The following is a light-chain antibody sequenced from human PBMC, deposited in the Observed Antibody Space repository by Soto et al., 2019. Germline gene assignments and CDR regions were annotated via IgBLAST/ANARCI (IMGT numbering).Light chain of an antibody. CDR2: DAS. J-gene: IGKJ1*01. CDR1: QSINNR. CDR3: QQYHTFWT. V-gene: IGKV1-5*01. Sequence: IQMTQSPSTLSASIGDRVTITCRASQSINNRLAWYQQMPGKAPNLLIYDASSLESGVPSRFRGNGSGTEFTLTISSLQPDDFATYYCQQYHTFWTFGQGTKVDIK.